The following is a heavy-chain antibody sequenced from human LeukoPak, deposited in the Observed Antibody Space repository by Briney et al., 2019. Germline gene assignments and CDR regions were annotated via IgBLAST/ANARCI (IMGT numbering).Heavy chain of an antibody. D-gene: IGHD6-19*01. CDR2: ISWNSGSI. CDR3: AKDMAGSGWLRRDYGMDV. J-gene: IGHJ6*02. V-gene: IGHV3-9*01. Sequence: GGSLRLPCAASGFTFDDYAMHWVRQAPGKGLEWVSGISWNSGSIGYADSVKGRFTISRDNAKNSLYLQMNSLRAEDTALYYCAKDMAGSGWLRRDYGMDVWAKGPRSPSP. CDR1: GFTFDDYA.